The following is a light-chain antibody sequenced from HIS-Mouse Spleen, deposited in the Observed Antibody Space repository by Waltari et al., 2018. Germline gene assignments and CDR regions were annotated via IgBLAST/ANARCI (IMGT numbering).Light chain of an antibody. V-gene: IGKV1-33*01. J-gene: IGKJ2*01. CDR1: QDISNY. CDR2: DAS. Sequence: DIQMTQSPSSLSASVGASVTITCQASQDISNYLNWYQQKPGKAPKLLIYDASNLETGVPSRFSGSGSGTDFTFTISSLQPEDIATYYCQQYDNLPYTFGQGTKLEIK. CDR3: QQYDNLPYT.